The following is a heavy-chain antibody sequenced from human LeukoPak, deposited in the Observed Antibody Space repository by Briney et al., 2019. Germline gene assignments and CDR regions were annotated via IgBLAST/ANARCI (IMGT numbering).Heavy chain of an antibody. J-gene: IGHJ5*02. D-gene: IGHD3-3*01. CDR2: IKQDGSEK. Sequence: GGSLRLSCAASGFTFSSYWMSWVRQAPGKGLEWVANIKQDGSEKYYVDSVKGRFTISRDNAKNSLYLQMNSLRAEDTAVYYCVRDTTDGYYDSRSGDIPGWLDPWGQGTLVTVSS. CDR1: GFTFSSYW. CDR3: VRDTTDGYYDSRSGDIPGWLDP. V-gene: IGHV3-7*01.